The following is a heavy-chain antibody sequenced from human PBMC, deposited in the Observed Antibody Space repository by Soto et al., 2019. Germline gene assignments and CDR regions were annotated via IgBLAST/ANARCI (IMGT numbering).Heavy chain of an antibody. CDR3: ARAKNDYDSSGYYGDDLDI. CDR2: IYQSGST. D-gene: IGHD3-22*01. Sequence: SETLSLTCAVSGGSISSSNWWSWVRQPPGKGLEWIGEIYQSGSTNYNPSLKSRVTISVDKSKNQFSLKLNSVTAADAAVYYCARAKNDYDSSGYYGDDLDIWGQGTMVTVSS. V-gene: IGHV4-4*02. CDR1: GGSISSSNW. J-gene: IGHJ3*02.